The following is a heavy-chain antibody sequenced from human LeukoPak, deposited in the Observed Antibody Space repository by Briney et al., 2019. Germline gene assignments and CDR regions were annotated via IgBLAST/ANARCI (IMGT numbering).Heavy chain of an antibody. J-gene: IGHJ5*02. Sequence: GASVKVSCKASGYTFTGYYIHWVRHAPGQGLEWMAWINPNSGATNYAQKFQGRVTMTRDTSISTAYMELSSLRSDDTAVYYCARDLEGADPWGQGTLVTVSS. CDR3: ARDLEGADP. CDR1: GYTFTGYY. CDR2: INPNSGAT. V-gene: IGHV1-2*02.